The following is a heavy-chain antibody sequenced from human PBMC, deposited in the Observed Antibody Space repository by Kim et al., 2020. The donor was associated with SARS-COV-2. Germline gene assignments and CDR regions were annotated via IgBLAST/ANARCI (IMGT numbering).Heavy chain of an antibody. CDR2: IIPIFGTA. J-gene: IGHJ6*02. Sequence: SVKVSCKASGGTFSSYAISWVRQAPGQGLEWMGGIIPIFGTANYAQKFQGRVTITADESTSTAYMELSSLRSEDTAVYYCARDSFWARRSTGGMDVWGQGTTVTVSS. CDR1: GGTFSSYA. V-gene: IGHV1-69*13. D-gene: IGHD4-17*01. CDR3: ARDSFWARRSTGGMDV.